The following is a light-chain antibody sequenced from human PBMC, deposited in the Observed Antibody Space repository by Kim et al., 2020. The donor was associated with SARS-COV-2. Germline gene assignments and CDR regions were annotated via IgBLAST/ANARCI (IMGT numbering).Light chain of an antibody. CDR3: QQYSSSPAT. V-gene: IGKV3-20*01. CDR1: QSVSSNY. J-gene: IGKJ1*01. Sequence: EIVLTQSPGTPSLSPGERATLSCRASQSVSSNYLAWYQQKPGQAPRLIIYGASSSATGIPDRFSCSGSGTDFTLTITRLGPEDFAVYYCQQYSSSPATFGQGTKVDIK. CDR2: GAS.